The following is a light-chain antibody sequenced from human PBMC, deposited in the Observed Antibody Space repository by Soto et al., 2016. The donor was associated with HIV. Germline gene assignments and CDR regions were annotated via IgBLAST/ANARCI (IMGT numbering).Light chain of an antibody. CDR3: MQALQTPLT. CDR1: QSLLHSNGYYY. J-gene: IGKJ5*01. V-gene: IGKV2-28*01. CDR2: LGS. Sequence: DIVMTQTPLSLPVTPGEPASISCRSSQSLLHSNGYYYLTWYLQRPGQSPRRLISLGSDRASGVPDRFSGSGSGTDFTLRISRVEAEDVGVYYCMQALQTPLTFGQGTRLEI.